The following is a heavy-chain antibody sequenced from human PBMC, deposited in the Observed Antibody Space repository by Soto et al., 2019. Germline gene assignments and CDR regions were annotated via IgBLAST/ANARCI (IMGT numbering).Heavy chain of an antibody. CDR2: IYYSGST. D-gene: IGHD6-13*01. CDR1: GVSISSYY. J-gene: IGHJ4*02. V-gene: IGHV4-59*01. Sequence: SETLSLTCTVSGVSISSYYWSWIRQPPGKGLEWIGYIYYSGSTNYNPSLKSRVTISVNTSKNQFSLKLSSVTAADTAVYYCARRGTSWYFDYWGKETLVTVSS. CDR3: ARRGTSWYFDY.